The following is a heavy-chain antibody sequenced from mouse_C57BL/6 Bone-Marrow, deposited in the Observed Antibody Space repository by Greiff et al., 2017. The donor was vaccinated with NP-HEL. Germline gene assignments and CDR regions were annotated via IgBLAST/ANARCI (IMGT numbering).Heavy chain of an antibody. CDR1: GFTFSSYT. CDR2: ISGGGGNT. Sequence: DVKLVESGGGLVKPGGSLKLSCAASGFTFSSYTMSWVRQTPEKRLEWVATISGGGGNTYYPDSVKGRFTISRDNAKNTLYLPMSSLRSEDTALYYCARQFYGSSYDFDYWGQGTTLTVSS. CDR3: ARQFYGSSYDFDY. D-gene: IGHD1-1*01. J-gene: IGHJ2*01. V-gene: IGHV5-9*01.